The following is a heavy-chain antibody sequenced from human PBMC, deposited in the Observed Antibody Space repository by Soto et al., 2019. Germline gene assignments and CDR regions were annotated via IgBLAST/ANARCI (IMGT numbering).Heavy chain of an antibody. CDR1: GDSVTSHY. J-gene: IGHJ6*03. V-gene: IGHV4-59*08. CDR3: ARTLGYYYMDV. Sequence: SETLSLTCSFSGDSVTSHYLTWIRQSPEKGLEWIGYIYYTGFTNYNPSLKSRVTISVDTSKNQFSLKLSSVTAADTAVYYCARTLGYYYMDVWGKGTTVTVSS. D-gene: IGHD3-16*01. CDR2: IYYTGFT.